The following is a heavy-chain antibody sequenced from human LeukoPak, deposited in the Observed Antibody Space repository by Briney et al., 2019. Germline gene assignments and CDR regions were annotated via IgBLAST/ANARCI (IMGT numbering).Heavy chain of an antibody. CDR2: IYYSGST. CDR1: GGSISSYY. J-gene: IGHJ6*03. Sequence: SETLSLTCTVSGGSISSYYWSWIRQPPGKGLEWIGYIYYSGSTNYNPSLKSRVTISVDTSKNQFSLKLSSVTAADTAVYYCARDSLHSSSTSCYHYYYMDVWGKGTTVTVSS. V-gene: IGHV4-59*01. D-gene: IGHD2-2*01. CDR3: ARDSLHSSSTSCYHYYYMDV.